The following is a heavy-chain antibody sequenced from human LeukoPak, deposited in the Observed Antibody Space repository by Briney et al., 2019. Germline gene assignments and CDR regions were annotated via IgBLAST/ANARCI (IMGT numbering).Heavy chain of an antibody. CDR3: ARLHPGGGDDY. J-gene: IGHJ4*02. CDR1: GGSVNSDTYR. CDR2: IWIGQIYSCGFT. Sequence: SETLSLTCTVSGGSVNSDTYRWGWIRQPPGKGLEWIGQIWIGQIYSCGFTEYNPSLKSRVTVSADTTKNQFSLKLNSMTAADTAIYYCARLHPGGGDDYWGQGILVTVSS. D-gene: IGHD2-8*02. V-gene: IGHV4-39*01.